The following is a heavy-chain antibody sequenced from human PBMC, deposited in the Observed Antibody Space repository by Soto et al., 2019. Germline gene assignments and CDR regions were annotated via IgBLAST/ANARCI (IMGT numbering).Heavy chain of an antibody. CDR2: IIPIFGTA. CDR1: GGTFSSYA. J-gene: IGHJ4*02. Sequence: SVKVSCKASGGTFSSYAISWVRQAPGQGLEWMGGIIPIFGTANYAQKFQGRVTITAGESTSTAYMELSSLRSEDTAVYYCARDPSYYDFWSGHFGYWGQGTLVTVSS. V-gene: IGHV1-69*13. D-gene: IGHD3-3*01. CDR3: ARDPSYYDFWSGHFGY.